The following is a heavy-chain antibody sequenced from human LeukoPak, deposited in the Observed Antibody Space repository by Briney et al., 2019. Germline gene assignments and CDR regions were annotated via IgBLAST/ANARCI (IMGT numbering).Heavy chain of an antibody. J-gene: IGHJ4*02. CDR3: ARDYDFWSGYYRTLDY. Sequence: SETLSLTCAVYGGSFSGYYWSWIRQPPGKGLEWIGEINHSGSTNYNPSLKSRVTISVDTSKNQFSPKLSSVTAADTAVYYCARDYDFWSGYYRTLDYWGQGTLVTVSS. D-gene: IGHD3-3*01. CDR2: INHSGST. CDR1: GGSFSGYY. V-gene: IGHV4-34*01.